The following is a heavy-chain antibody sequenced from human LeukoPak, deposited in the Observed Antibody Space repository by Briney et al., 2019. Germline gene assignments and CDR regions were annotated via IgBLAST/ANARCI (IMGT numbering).Heavy chain of an antibody. Sequence: GGSLRLSCAASGFTFSSYSMNWVRQAPGKGLEWVSYISSSSSTIYYADSVKGRFTISRDNAKNSLYLQMNSLRAEDTAVYYCAREPLRWLQPQGYYFGYWGQGTLVTVSS. J-gene: IGHJ4*02. CDR2: ISSSSSTI. CDR1: GFTFSSYS. D-gene: IGHD3-3*01. V-gene: IGHV3-48*01. CDR3: AREPLRWLQPQGYYFGY.